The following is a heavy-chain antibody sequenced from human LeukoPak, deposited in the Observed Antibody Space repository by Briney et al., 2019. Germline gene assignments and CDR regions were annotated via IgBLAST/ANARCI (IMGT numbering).Heavy chain of an antibody. V-gene: IGHV4-34*01. CDR2: INHSGST. CDR1: GGSFSGYY. J-gene: IGHJ3*02. Sequence: SETLSLTCAVYGGSFSGYYWSWIRQPPGKGLEWIGEINHSGSTNYNPSLKSRVTISVDTSKNQFSLKLSSVTAADTAVYYCARGLRVLTTFDAFDIWGQGTMVTVSS. CDR3: ARGLRVLTTFDAFDI. D-gene: IGHD2/OR15-2a*01.